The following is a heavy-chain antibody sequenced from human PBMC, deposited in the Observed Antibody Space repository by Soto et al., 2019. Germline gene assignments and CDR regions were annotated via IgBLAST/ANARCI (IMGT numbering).Heavy chain of an antibody. CDR1: GGSISSGDYY. Sequence: ASETLSLTCTVSGGSISSGDYYLSWIRQPPGKGLEWIGYIYYSGSTYYNPSLKSRVTISVDTSKNQFSLKLSSVTAADTAVYYCARAVRGEYDSSGYGDYWGQGTLVTVSS. CDR2: IYYSGST. D-gene: IGHD3-22*01. CDR3: ARAVRGEYDSSGYGDY. J-gene: IGHJ4*02. V-gene: IGHV4-30-4*01.